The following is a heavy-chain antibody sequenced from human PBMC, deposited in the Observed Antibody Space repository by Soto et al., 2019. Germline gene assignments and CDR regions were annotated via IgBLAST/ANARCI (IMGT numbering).Heavy chain of an antibody. J-gene: IGHJ6*02. D-gene: IGHD1-26*01. CDR1: GFSLSTSGVG. V-gene: IGHV2-5*01. CDR3: AHRRVGNGMDV. Sequence: QITLKESGPTLVKATQTLTLTCTFSGFSLSTSGVGAGWIRQPPGKALEWLADIYWNDDEHHSPSFNSRLTITKDTSKNQMVLTMTNMDPVDTATYYCAHRRVGNGMDVWGQGTTVTVSS. CDR2: IYWNDDE.